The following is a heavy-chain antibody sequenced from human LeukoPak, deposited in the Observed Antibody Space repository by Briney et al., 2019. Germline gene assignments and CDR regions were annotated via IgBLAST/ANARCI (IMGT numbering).Heavy chain of an antibody. CDR3: ARAATNYYYGMDV. CDR1: GFTFSSYA. CDR2: ISYDGSNK. D-gene: IGHD2-15*01. J-gene: IGHJ6*02. Sequence: GGSLRLSCAASGFTFSSYAMHWVRQAPGKGLEWVAVISYDGSNKYYADSVKGRFTIPRDNSKNTLYLQMNSLRAEDTAVYYCARAATNYYYGMDVWGQGTTVTVSS. V-gene: IGHV3-30-3*01.